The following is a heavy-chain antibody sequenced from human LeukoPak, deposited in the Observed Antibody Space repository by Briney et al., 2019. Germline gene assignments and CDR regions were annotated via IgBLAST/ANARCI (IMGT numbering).Heavy chain of an antibody. D-gene: IGHD6-19*01. CDR3: ARDYRPGIAVAGNFDY. CDR1: GYTLTELS. V-gene: IGHV1-24*01. J-gene: IGHJ4*02. CDR2: FDPEDGET. Sequence: GASVKVSCKVSGYTLTELSMHWVRQAPGKGLEWMGGFDPEDGETIYAQKFQGRVTMTRNTSISTAYMELSSLRSEDTAVYYCARDYRPGIAVAGNFDYWGQGTLVTVSS.